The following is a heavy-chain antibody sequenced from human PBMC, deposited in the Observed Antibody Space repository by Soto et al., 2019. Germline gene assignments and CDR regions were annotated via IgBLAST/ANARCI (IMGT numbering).Heavy chain of an antibody. D-gene: IGHD2-21*01. CDR3: VRVGVVARPY. V-gene: IGHV3-48*03. J-gene: IGHJ4*02. CDR1: GLTISKFE. Sequence: PVGSLRLSCEFSGLTISKFEMTWVRQAPGKGLEWVSSISSDGATMYYADSVKGRFTISRDNDKNSLYLQMNSLKGEDTATYYCVRVGVVARPYWGQGTPVTSPQ. CDR2: ISSDGATM.